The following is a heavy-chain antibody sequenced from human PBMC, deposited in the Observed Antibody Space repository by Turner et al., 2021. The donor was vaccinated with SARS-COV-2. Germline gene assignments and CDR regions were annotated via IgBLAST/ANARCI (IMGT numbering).Heavy chain of an antibody. D-gene: IGHD3-16*01. J-gene: IGHJ5*02. CDR2: LNHSGST. CDR3: ARGRPVDMISPNYNWFDP. CDR1: GGSFSGYY. Sequence: QVQLQQWGAGLLKASETLSLTCAVYGGSFSGYYWSWIRQPPGKGLEYIGELNHSGSTNNNPSLKSRVTISVDTSKNQFSLKLSSVTAADTAVYYCARGRPVDMISPNYNWFDPWGQGTLVTVSS. V-gene: IGHV4-34*01.